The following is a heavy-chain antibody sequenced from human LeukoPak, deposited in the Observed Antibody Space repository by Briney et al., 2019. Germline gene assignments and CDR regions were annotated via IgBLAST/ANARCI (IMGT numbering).Heavy chain of an antibody. D-gene: IGHD6-19*01. CDR3: ARGPQWLAYDY. CDR1: GFTFSTYS. J-gene: IGHJ4*02. V-gene: IGHV3-21*01. CDR2: ISGSSDYK. Sequence: GGSLRLSCAASGFTFSTYSMTWVRQAPGKGLEWVSSISGSSDYKYYADSVKGRFTISRGNAKNSLYLQMNSLRVDDTAVYYCARGPQWLAYDYWGQGTLVTVSS.